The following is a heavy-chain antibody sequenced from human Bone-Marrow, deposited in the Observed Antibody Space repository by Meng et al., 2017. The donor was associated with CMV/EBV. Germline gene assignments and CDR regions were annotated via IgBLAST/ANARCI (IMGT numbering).Heavy chain of an antibody. CDR3: ARGKITGASDY. CDR2: IDPKSGGT. V-gene: IGHV1-2*02. D-gene: IGHD7-27*01. J-gene: IGHJ4*02. CDR1: GYTFTNYY. Sequence: ASVKVSCKASGYTFTNYYVHWVRQAPGQGLEWMGWIDPKSGGTKYAEKFQGRVTMTRDTSISTAYMELSSLRSEDTAVYYCARGKITGASDYWGQGTLVTVSS.